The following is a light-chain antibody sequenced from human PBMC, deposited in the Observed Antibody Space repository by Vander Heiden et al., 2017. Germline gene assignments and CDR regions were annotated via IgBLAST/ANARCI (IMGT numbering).Light chain of an antibody. CDR2: DNT. Sequence: QSVLTQPPPVSAAPGPTVTIPCAGSSSNIGKNYVSWYQQLPGTAPKLLIYDNTKRPTGIPGRFSGSKSGTSATLGITGLLPGDEAEYYCGTWDSSLSVSVVFGGGTKLTVL. J-gene: IGLJ2*01. CDR1: SSNIGKNY. V-gene: IGLV1-51*01. CDR3: GTWDSSLSVSVV.